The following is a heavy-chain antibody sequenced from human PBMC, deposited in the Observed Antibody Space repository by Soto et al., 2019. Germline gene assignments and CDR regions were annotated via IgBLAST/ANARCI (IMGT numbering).Heavy chain of an antibody. D-gene: IGHD5-12*01. V-gene: IGHV3-48*02. CDR2: ISPGSSTE. Sequence: GGSLRLSCAASGFTFSRHGMIWVRQAPGEGLEWVSYISPGSSTEYSADSVKGRFTISRDDARSSLYLQMNSLRDEDTAVYYCARVRGPTVATMYFDNWGQGTLVTVSS. J-gene: IGHJ4*02. CDR1: GFTFSRHG. CDR3: ARVRGPTVATMYFDN.